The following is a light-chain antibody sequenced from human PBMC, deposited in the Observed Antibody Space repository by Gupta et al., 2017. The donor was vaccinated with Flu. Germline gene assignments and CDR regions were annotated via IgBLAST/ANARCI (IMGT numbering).Light chain of an antibody. CDR2: WAS. CDR1: QSVLSSANNKNY. CDR3: HQYSSTPYS. V-gene: IGKV4-1*01. J-gene: IGKJ2*03. Sequence: DIVMTQSPDSLAVSLGERATINCKSSQSVLSSANNKNYLAWYQQKPGQPPKLLIYWASTREPGVPDRFSGSGSGTDFTLTISSLETEDVAVYYCHQYSSTPYSFGQGTRLAIK.